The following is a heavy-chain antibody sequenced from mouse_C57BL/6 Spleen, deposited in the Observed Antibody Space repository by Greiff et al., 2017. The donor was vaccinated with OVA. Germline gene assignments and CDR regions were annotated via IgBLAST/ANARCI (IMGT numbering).Heavy chain of an antibody. Sequence: QVQLQQSGAELVKPGASVKMSCKASGYTFTSYWITWVKQRPGQGLEWIGDIYPGSGSTNYNEKFKSKATLTVDTSSSTAYMQLSSLTSEDSAVYYCAGYNYYGSSYGYWGQGTTLTVSS. CDR1: GYTFTSYW. CDR3: AGYNYYGSSYGY. D-gene: IGHD1-1*01. CDR2: IYPGSGST. V-gene: IGHV1-55*01. J-gene: IGHJ2*01.